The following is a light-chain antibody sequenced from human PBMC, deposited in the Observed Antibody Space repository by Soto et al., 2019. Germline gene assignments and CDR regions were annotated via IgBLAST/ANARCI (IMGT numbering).Light chain of an antibody. J-gene: IGLJ1*01. V-gene: IGLV2-14*01. Sequence: QSALTQPASVSGSLGQSITISCSGTSSDVGAYNYVSWYQQYPDKAPKLMIYHVTDRPSGVSNRFSGSKSGNTASLTISGLQAEDEADYYCCSYTTSNTFVFGTGTKVTVL. CDR1: SSDVGAYNY. CDR3: CSYTTSNTFV. CDR2: HVT.